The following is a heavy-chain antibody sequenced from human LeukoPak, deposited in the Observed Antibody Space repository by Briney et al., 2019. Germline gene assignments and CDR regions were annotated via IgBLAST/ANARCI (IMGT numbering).Heavy chain of an antibody. CDR3: ARADGSVAWGAFDI. Sequence: SETLSLTCSILGGTISGYYWSWIRQPPGKGLEWIGSIDYSGSTHDNPSLKSRVTISVDTSKNQFSLKMSSVIAADTAVYYCARADGSVAWGAFDIWGQGTMVTVSS. CDR1: GGTISGYY. CDR2: IDYSGST. D-gene: IGHD3-10*01. V-gene: IGHV4-59*01. J-gene: IGHJ3*02.